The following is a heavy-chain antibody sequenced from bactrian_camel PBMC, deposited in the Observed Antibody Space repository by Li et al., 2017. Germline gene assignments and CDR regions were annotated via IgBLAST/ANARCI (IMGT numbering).Heavy chain of an antibody. CDR1: GTPSPGYC. Sequence: HVQLVESGGGSVQPGGSLRLSCSISGTPSPGYCVGWFRQAPGQGREGIAGFHSQGRTRYTDAVKGRFTVSKDNTKNTVYLQMNSLKPDDTGMYYCAARVCYYGTSIVFSSSSYTYWGQGTQVTVSS. V-gene: IGHV3S9*01. J-gene: IGHJ4*01. CDR2: FHSQGRT. D-gene: IGHD6*01. CDR3: AARVCYYGTSIVFSSSSYTY.